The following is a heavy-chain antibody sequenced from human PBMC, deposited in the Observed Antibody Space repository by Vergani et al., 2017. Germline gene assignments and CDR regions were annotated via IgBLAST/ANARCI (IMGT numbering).Heavy chain of an antibody. CDR1: GFTFRDYY. Sequence: QVQLVESGGGLVKPGGSLRLSCAASGFTFRDYYMSWIRQAPGKGLEWVSYIRRSSSYTNYADSVKGRFTISRDNAKNSLYLQMNSLRAEDTAVYYCASSPYGSGSYPFDYWGQGTLVTVSS. CDR3: ASSPYGSGSYPFDY. J-gene: IGHJ4*02. D-gene: IGHD3-10*01. CDR2: IRRSSSYT. V-gene: IGHV3-11*05.